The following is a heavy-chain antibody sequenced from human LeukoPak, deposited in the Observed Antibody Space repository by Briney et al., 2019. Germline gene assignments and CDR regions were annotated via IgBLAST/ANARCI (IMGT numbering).Heavy chain of an antibody. J-gene: IGHJ4*02. CDR1: GDSISSGTYS. V-gene: IGHV4-30-2*01. CDR3: ARGLIVPSTIFDY. D-gene: IGHD2-2*02. Sequence: SLTLSLTCAVSGDSISSGTYSWTWIRQPPGKGLEWIGFISHSGSTYYNPSLKSRVTMSVDRSENQFSLKLSSVTAADTAVYYCARGLIVPSTIFDYWGQGALVTVSS. CDR2: ISHSGST.